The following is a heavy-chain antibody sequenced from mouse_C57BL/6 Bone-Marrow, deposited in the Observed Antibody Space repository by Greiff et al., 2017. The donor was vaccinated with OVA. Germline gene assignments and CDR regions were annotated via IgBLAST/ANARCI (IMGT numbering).Heavy chain of an antibody. CDR3: ARRGYDYGEVDY. D-gene: IGHD2-4*01. CDR1: GYTFTSYW. Sequence: QVQLKQPGAELVMPGASVKLSCKASGYTFTSYWMHWVKQRPGQGLEWIGEIDPSDSYTNYNQKFKGKSTLTVDKSSSTAYMQLSSLTSEDSAVYYCARRGYDYGEVDYWGQGTTLTVSS. J-gene: IGHJ2*01. CDR2: IDPSDSYT. V-gene: IGHV1-69*01.